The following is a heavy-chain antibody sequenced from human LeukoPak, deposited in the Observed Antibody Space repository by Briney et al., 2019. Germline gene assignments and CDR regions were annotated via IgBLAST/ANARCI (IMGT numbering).Heavy chain of an antibody. CDR1: DGSTTGYY. V-gene: IGHV4-59*12. CDR2: VYYTGRT. CDR3: ARDPDY. Sequence: SETLSLTCSVSDGSTTGYYWSWIRQPPGKGLEWIAYVYYTGRTLYNPSLESRVTISVDTSKTQFSLTVTSVTAADTAVYYCARDPDYWGQGTLVTVSS. J-gene: IGHJ4*02.